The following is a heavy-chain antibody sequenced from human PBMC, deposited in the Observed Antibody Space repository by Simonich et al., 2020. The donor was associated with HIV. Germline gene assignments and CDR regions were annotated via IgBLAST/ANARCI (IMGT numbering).Heavy chain of an antibody. CDR1: GFTFNTYA. Sequence: GGGVVQPGRSLRLSCGASGFTFNTYAMHWVGQAPGKGLKWVAVISYDGRLIYYVDSVKGRYTISRDNSNNTLDLLMNSLRAEDTAMYYCARDNGPLLRFSEGVHYMDVWGKGTTVTVSS. CDR2: ISYDGRLI. V-gene: IGHV3-30*07. D-gene: IGHD3-3*01. CDR3: ARDNGPLLRFSEGVHYMDV. J-gene: IGHJ6*03.